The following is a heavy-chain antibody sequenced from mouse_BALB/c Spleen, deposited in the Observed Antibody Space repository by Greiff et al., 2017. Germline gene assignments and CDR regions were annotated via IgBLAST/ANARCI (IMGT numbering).Heavy chain of an antibody. J-gene: IGHJ2*01. V-gene: IGHV1-9*01. D-gene: IGHD1-2*01. Sequence: QVQLKQSGAELMKPGASVKISCKATGYTFSSYWIEWVKQRPGHGLEWIGEILPGSGSTNYNEKFKGKATFTADTSSNTAYMQLSSLTSEDSAVYYCARDYGPYCFDYWGQGTTLTVSS. CDR2: ILPGSGST. CDR3: ARDYGPYCFDY. CDR1: GYTFSSYW.